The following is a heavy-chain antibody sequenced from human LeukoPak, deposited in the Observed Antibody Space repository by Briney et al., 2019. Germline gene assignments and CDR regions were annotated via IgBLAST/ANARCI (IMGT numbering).Heavy chain of an antibody. V-gene: IGHV3-53*01. J-gene: IGHJ3*02. D-gene: IGHD2-21*01. CDR2: IYSGGST. CDR3: ARDSLAYCGGDCYSDHDAFDI. CDR1: GFTVSSNY. Sequence: GGSLRLSCAASGFTVSSNYMSWVRQAPGKGLEWVSVIYSGGSTYYADSVKGRFTISRDNAKNSLYLQMNSLRAEDTAVYYCARDSLAYCGGDCYSDHDAFDIWGQGTMVTVSS.